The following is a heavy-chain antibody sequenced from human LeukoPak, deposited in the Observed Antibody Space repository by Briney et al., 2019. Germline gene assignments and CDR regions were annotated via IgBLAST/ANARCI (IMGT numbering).Heavy chain of an antibody. V-gene: IGHV4-59*08. J-gene: IGHJ3*02. CDR3: ARREVGATFDAFDI. CDR2: IYYSGST. Sequence: PSETLSLTCTVSGGSISSYYWSWIRQPPGKGLEWIGYIYYSGSTNYNPSLKSRVTISVDTSKNQFSLKLSSVTAADTAVYYCARREVGATFDAFDIWGQGTMVTVSS. D-gene: IGHD1-26*01. CDR1: GGSISSYY.